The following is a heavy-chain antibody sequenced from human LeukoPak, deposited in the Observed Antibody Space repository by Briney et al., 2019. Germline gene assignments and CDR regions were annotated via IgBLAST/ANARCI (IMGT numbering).Heavy chain of an antibody. V-gene: IGHV4-4*07. CDR3: ARGIQLWFENAFDI. CDR1: GGSISSYY. D-gene: IGHD5-18*01. Sequence: SETLSLTCTVSGGSISSYYWSWIRQPAGKGLEWIGRIYTSGSTNYNPSLKSRVTISVDTSKNRFSLKLSSVTAADTAVYYCARGIQLWFENAFDIWGQGTMVTVSS. J-gene: IGHJ3*02. CDR2: IYTSGST.